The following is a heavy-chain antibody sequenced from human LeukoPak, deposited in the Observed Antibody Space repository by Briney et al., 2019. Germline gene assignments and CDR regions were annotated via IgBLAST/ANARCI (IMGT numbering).Heavy chain of an antibody. D-gene: IGHD6-19*01. V-gene: IGHV3-53*01. Sequence: GGSLRLSCAASGFIVSSNYMSWVRQASGKGLEWVSVIYTGGSTFYADSMKGRFTISRDNSKNTLFLQMNSLTAEDTAVYYCASSGWPRSLDYWGQGTLVTVSS. CDR3: ASSGWPRSLDY. CDR1: GFIVSSNY. CDR2: IYTGGST. J-gene: IGHJ4*02.